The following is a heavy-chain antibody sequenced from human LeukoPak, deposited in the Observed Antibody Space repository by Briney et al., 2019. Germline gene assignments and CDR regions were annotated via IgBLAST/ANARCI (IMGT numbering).Heavy chain of an antibody. J-gene: IGHJ5*02. V-gene: IGHV4-34*01. CDR2: INHSGST. Sequence: SETLSLTCAVYGGSFSGYYWSWIRQPPGKGLEWIGEINHSGSTNYNPSLKSRVTISVDTSKNQFSLKLSSVTAADTAVYYCARDGGDDSSGSNWFDPWGQGTLVTVSS. CDR3: ARDGGDDSSGSNWFDP. D-gene: IGHD3-22*01. CDR1: GGSFSGYY.